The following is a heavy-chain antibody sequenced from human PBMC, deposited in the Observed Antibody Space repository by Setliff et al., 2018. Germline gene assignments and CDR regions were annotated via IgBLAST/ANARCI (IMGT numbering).Heavy chain of an antibody. Sequence: GGSLRLSCAGSGFIFSSYAMVWVRQAPGKGLEYVSAISSNGGNIYYANSVKDRFTISRDNSKNTLWLQMGSLRAEDMAVYYCARDDYNYGYNSWGQGTLVTVSS. CDR1: GFIFSSYA. V-gene: IGHV3-64*01. D-gene: IGHD5-18*01. CDR2: ISSNGGNI. J-gene: IGHJ4*02. CDR3: ARDDYNYGYNS.